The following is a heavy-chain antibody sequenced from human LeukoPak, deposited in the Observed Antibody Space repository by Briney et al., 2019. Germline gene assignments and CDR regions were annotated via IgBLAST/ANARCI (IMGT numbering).Heavy chain of an antibody. CDR2: IYYSGST. CDR1: GGSISSSSYY. V-gene: IGHV4-39*07. Sequence: SSETLSLTCTVSGGSISSSSYYWGWIRQPPGKGLEWIGSIYYSGSTYYNPSLKSRVTISVDTSKNQFSLKLSSVTAADTAVYYCARDGNYYDKYYFDYWGQGTLVTVSS. J-gene: IGHJ4*02. CDR3: ARDGNYYDKYYFDY. D-gene: IGHD3-22*01.